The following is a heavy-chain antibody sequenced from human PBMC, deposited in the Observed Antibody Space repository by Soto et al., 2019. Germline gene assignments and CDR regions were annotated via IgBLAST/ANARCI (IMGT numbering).Heavy chain of an antibody. V-gene: IGHV4-4*02. D-gene: IGHD4-4*01. CDR2: IYHSLST. CDR3: ASLGTILTTFDY. CDR1: GGSTSSSNW. J-gene: IGHJ4*02. Sequence: SATLSLTCAVSGGSTSSSNWRRCVRLPPRPGLVWIREIYHSLSTNYNPSFKIRVTISVDKSKHQFSLKLCSVTAADTAVYYYASLGTILTTFDYWGQGTLVTVSS.